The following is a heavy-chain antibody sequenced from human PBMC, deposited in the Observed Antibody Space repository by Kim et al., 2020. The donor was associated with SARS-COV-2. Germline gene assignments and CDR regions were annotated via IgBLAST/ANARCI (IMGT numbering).Heavy chain of an antibody. J-gene: IGHJ3*02. V-gene: IGHV5-51*01. Sequence: GESLQISCKGSGYSFTSYWIGWVRQMPGKGLEWMGIIYPGDSDTRYSPSFQGQVTISADKSISTAYLQWSSLKASDTAMYYCARPSADCGGDCSYTPGAFDIWGQGTMVTVSS. CDR2: IYPGDSDT. D-gene: IGHD2-21*01. CDR1: GYSFTSYW. CDR3: ARPSADCGGDCSYTPGAFDI.